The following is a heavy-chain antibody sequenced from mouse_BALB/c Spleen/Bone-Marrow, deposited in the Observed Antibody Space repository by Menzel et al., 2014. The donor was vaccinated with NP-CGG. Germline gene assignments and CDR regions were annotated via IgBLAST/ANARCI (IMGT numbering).Heavy chain of an antibody. CDR1: GYTFTDYA. Sequence: VKLVESGPELVRPGVSVKISCKGSGYTFTDYAMHWAKQSHAKSLEWIGVISTYSGNTNYNQKFKGKATMTVDKSSSTAYMELARLTSEDSAIYYCARSGYGYDWFAYWGQGTLVTVSA. V-gene: IGHV1-67*01. D-gene: IGHD2-2*01. CDR3: ARSGYGYDWFAY. CDR2: ISTYSGNT. J-gene: IGHJ3*01.